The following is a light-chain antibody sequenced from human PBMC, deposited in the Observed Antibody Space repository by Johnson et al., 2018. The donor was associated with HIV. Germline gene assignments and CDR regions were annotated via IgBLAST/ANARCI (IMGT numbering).Light chain of an antibody. CDR3: ATWDSSLSVYV. V-gene: IGLV1-51*01. J-gene: IGLJ1*01. CDR2: DNS. Sequence: QSVLTQPPSVYAAPGQKVTISCSGSSSKIGNKYVSWYQQFPGTAPKVLIYDNSKRPSGIPDRFSGSTSGTSATLVITGLQTGDEADYHCATWDSSLSVYVFGTGTKVTVL. CDR1: SSKIGNKY.